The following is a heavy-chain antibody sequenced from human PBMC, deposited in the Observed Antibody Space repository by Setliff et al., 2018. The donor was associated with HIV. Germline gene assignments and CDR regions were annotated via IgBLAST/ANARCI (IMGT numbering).Heavy chain of an antibody. D-gene: IGHD3-10*01. Sequence: PSETLSLTCSVSGGSISRVGYYWSWIRQHPGKGLEWIGYITYSGSTYYNPSLMSRVSISPDTSKNQFSLKLNSVTAADTAVYYCARHGDSSGWFGAVYYGIDAWGQGTTVTVSS. CDR3: ARHGDSSGWFGAVYYGIDA. CDR1: GGSISRVGYY. J-gene: IGHJ6*02. CDR2: ITYSGST. V-gene: IGHV4-31*03.